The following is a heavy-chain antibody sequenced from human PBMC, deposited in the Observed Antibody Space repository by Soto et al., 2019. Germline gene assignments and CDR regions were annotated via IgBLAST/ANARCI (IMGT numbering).Heavy chain of an antibody. D-gene: IGHD6-13*01. CDR3: AKGQQLVLVDYYGMDV. CDR1: GFTFSSYA. J-gene: IGHJ6*02. CDR2: ISGSGGST. Sequence: PGGSLRLSCAASGFTFSSYAMSWVRQAPGKGLEWVSAISGSGGSTYYADSVKGRFTISRDNSKNTLYLQMNSLRAEDTAVYYCAKGQQLVLVDYYGMDVWGQGTTVTVSS. V-gene: IGHV3-23*01.